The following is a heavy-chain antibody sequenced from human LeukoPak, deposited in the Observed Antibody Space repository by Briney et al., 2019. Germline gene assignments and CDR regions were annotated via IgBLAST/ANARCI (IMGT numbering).Heavy chain of an antibody. CDR1: GGTFSSYA. CDR3: ASCITIFGAPTQHPDAFDI. J-gene: IGHJ3*02. D-gene: IGHD3-3*01. CDR2: IIPIFGTA. V-gene: IGHV1-69*05. Sequence: ASVKVSCKASGGTFSSYAISWVRQAPGQGLEWMGRIIPIFGTANYAQKFQGRVTITTDESTSTAYMELSSLRSEDTAVYYCASCITIFGAPTQHPDAFDIWGRGTMVTVSS.